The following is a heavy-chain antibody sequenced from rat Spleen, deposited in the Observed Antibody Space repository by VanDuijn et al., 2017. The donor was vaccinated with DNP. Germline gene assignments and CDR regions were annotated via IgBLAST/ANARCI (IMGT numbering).Heavy chain of an antibody. CDR2: LSYDGGST. CDR1: GFTFSDYY. CDR3: ARPGYNGFAY. V-gene: IGHV5-22*01. J-gene: IGHJ3*01. D-gene: IGHD1-5*01. Sequence: EVQLVESGGGLVQPGRSLKLSCSASGFTFSDYYMAWVRQAPTKGLEWVAYLSYDGGSTYYGDSVKGRFTISRDNAKSTLYLEMNSLRSEDMATYYCARPGYNGFAYWGQGTLVTVSS.